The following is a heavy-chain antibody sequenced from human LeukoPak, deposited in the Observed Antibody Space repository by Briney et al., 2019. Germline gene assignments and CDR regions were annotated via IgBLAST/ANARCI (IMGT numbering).Heavy chain of an antibody. V-gene: IGHV3-23*01. CDR1: GFTVSSSY. CDR3: AKVGTAMVLWYFDL. J-gene: IGHJ2*01. D-gene: IGHD5-18*01. Sequence: GGSLRLSCAASGFTVSSSYMSWVRQAPGKGLEWVSAISGSGGSTYYADSVKGRFTISRDNSKNTLYLQTNSLRAEDTAVYYCAKVGTAMVLWYFDLWGRGTLVTVSS. CDR2: ISGSGGST.